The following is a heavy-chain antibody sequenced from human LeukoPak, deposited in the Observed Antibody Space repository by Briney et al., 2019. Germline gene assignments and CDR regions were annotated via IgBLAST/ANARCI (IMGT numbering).Heavy chain of an antibody. J-gene: IGHJ4*02. CDR3: ATKGSSWYDY. D-gene: IGHD6-13*01. CDR1: GFTVSSNY. Sequence: AGGSLRLSCAASGFTVSSNYMSWVRQAPGRGLECVSVIYSGGSTYYADSVKGRFTISRDNSKNTLYLQMNSLRAEDTAVYYCATKGSSWYDYWGQGTLVTVSS. V-gene: IGHV3-66*01. CDR2: IYSGGST.